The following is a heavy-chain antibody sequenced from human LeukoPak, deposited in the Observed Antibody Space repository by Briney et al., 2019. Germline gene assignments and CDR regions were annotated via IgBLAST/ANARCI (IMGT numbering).Heavy chain of an antibody. Sequence: ASVKVSCKSSGYTFTGYYIHGVRQPPAQGLGWMGWINLNNGATTYAQKFQDSVSMTRDTYVSTAYMELRWLRSVDSAVYFCARGSGLPDSNGFHSFDYWGQGTLVAVSS. J-gene: IGHJ4*02. CDR3: ARGSGLPDSNGFHSFDY. V-gene: IGHV1-2*02. CDR2: INLNNGAT. CDR1: GYTFTGYY. D-gene: IGHD3-22*01.